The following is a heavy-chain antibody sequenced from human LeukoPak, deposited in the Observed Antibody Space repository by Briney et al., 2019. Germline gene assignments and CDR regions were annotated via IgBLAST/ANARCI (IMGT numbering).Heavy chain of an antibody. Sequence: ASVKVSCKASGYTFTSYGISWVRQAPGQGLEWMGWISAYNGNTNYAQKLQGRVTMTTDTSTSTAYMGLRSLRSDDTAVYYCARLVGYCSGGSCERFDPWGQGTLVTVSS. CDR2: ISAYNGNT. V-gene: IGHV1-18*04. CDR3: ARLVGYCSGGSCERFDP. D-gene: IGHD2-15*01. CDR1: GYTFTSYG. J-gene: IGHJ5*02.